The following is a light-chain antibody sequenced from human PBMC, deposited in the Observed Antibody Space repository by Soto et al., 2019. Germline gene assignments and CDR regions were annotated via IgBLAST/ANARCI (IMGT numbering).Light chain of an antibody. CDR3: QQLNFFPIT. J-gene: IGKJ5*01. V-gene: IGKV1-9*01. Sequence: EIQMTQYHSTLSASIGDRVTITCRASESVKSFLAWYQQKPGRAPKLLIYAASTLQSGVPSRFSGSGSGTEFTLTITSLQPEDFATYYCQQLNFFPITFGQGTLLEI. CDR1: ESVKSF. CDR2: AAS.